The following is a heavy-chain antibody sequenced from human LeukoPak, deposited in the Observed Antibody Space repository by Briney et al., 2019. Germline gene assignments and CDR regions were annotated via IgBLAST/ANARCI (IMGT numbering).Heavy chain of an antibody. CDR3: ARVGSSSWYRRWFDP. J-gene: IGHJ5*02. V-gene: IGHV4-34*01. CDR1: GGSFSGYY. CDR2: INYSGST. Sequence: SETLSLTCAVYGGSFSGYYWSWIRQPPGKGLEWIGEINYSGSTNYNPSLKSRVTISVDTSKNQFSLKLSSVTAADTAVYYCARVGSSSWYRRWFDPWGQGTLVTVSS. D-gene: IGHD6-13*01.